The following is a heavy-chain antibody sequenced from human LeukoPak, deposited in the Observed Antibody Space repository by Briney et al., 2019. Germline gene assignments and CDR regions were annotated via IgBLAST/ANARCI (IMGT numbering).Heavy chain of an antibody. J-gene: IGHJ4*02. CDR2: ISYDGSNK. D-gene: IGHD6-19*01. Sequence: GGSLRLSCAASGFTFSSYAMHCVRQAPGKGLEWVAVISYDGSNKYYADSVKGRFTISRDNSQNTLYLQMNSLRPEDTAVYFCAKDGVAYSTGWYCDYWGQGTLVTVSS. V-gene: IGHV3-30*04. CDR3: AKDGVAYSTGWYCDY. CDR1: GFTFSSYA.